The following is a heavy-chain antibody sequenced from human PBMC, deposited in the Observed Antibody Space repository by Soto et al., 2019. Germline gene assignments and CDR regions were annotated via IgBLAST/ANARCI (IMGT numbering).Heavy chain of an antibody. CDR3: ARGNRYSGYDYPDY. Sequence: SETLSLTCAVYGGSFSGYYWSWIRQPPGKGLEWIGEINHSGSTNYNPSLKSRVTISVDTSKNQFSLKLSSVTAADTAVYYCARGNRYSGYDYPDYWGQGTLVTVSS. J-gene: IGHJ4*02. CDR2: INHSGST. CDR1: GGSFSGYY. D-gene: IGHD5-12*01. V-gene: IGHV4-34*01.